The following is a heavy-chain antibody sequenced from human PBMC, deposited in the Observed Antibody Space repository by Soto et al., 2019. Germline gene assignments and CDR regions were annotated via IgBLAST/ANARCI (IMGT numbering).Heavy chain of an antibody. CDR2: IIPILGIA. CDR1: GGTFSSYT. J-gene: IGHJ4*02. D-gene: IGHD5-12*01. CDR3: ANLKAGYSGYDSLPGAAGPLDY. Sequence: ASVKVSCKASGGTFSSYTISWVRQAPGQGLEWMGRIIPILGIANYAQKFQGRVTITADKSTSTAYMELSSLRSEDTAVYYCANLKAGYSGYDSLPGAAGPLDYWGQGTLVTVSS. V-gene: IGHV1-69*02.